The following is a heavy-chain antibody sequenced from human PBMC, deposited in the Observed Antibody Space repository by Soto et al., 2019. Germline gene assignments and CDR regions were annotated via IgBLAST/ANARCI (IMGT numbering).Heavy chain of an antibody. CDR2: ISGSGGST. V-gene: IGHV3-23*01. CDR3: AKWGGFWSGYFSHY. J-gene: IGHJ4*02. CDR1: GCTFSSYA. Sequence: GVLRLSCAASGCTFSSYAMSWVRQAPGKGLEWVSAISGSGGSTYYADSVKGRFTISRDNSKNTLYLQMNSLRAEDTAVYYCAKWGGFWSGYFSHYWGQGTLVTVSS. D-gene: IGHD3-3*01.